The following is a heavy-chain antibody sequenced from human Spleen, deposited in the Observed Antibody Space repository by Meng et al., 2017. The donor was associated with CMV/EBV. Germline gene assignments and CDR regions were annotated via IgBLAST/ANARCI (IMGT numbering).Heavy chain of an antibody. Sequence: LTCAVSGGSVSSGGDYWTWIRQPPGKGLEWIGYIIHSVNTDYNTSLKSRVAISLDMSKNQFSLRVSSVTAADTAVYYCARGRAWFDPWGQGTLVTVSS. V-gene: IGHV4-61*08. J-gene: IGHJ5*02. CDR2: IIHSVNT. CDR3: ARGRAWFDP. CDR1: GGSVSSGGDY.